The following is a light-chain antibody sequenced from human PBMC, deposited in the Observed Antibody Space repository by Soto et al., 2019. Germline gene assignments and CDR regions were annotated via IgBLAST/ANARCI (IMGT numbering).Light chain of an antibody. CDR2: EVN. V-gene: IGLV2-8*01. Sequence: QSALTQPPSASGSPGQSVAISCTGTSSDVGGYNYVSWYQQHPGKAPKLMIYEVNKRPSGVPDRFSGSKSGNTASLTVSGLQAEDEADDYCSSYAGSRNVFGTGTKLTVL. J-gene: IGLJ1*01. CDR1: SSDVGGYNY. CDR3: SSYAGSRNV.